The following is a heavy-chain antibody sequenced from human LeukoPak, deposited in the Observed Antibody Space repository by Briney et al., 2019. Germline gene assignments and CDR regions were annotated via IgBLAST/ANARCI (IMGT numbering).Heavy chain of an antibody. D-gene: IGHD5-18*01. CDR2: INPSGGST. J-gene: IGHJ3*02. CDR1: GYTFTSYY. V-gene: IGHV1-46*01. Sequence: ASVKVSCKASGYTFTSYYMHWVRQAPGQGLEWMGIINPSGGSTSYAQKFQGGVAMTRDTSTSTVYMELSSLRSEDTAVYYCARDGDTAMVKSAYAFDIWGQGTMVTVSS. CDR3: ARDGDTAMVKSAYAFDI.